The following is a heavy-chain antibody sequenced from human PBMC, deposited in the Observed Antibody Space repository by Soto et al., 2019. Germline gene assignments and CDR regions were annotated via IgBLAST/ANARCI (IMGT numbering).Heavy chain of an antibody. CDR3: ARDGFQHIVFVPAAMSNCFDP. J-gene: IGHJ5*02. CDR1: GFTFSSYS. Sequence: PGGSLRLSCAVSGFTFSSYSMNWVRQAPGKGLEWVSSISSSSSYIYYADSVKGRFTISRDNAKNSLYLQMNSLRAEDTAVYYCARDGFQHIVFVPAAMSNCFDPWGQGTLVTGSS. V-gene: IGHV3-21*01. D-gene: IGHD2-2*01. CDR2: ISSSSSYI.